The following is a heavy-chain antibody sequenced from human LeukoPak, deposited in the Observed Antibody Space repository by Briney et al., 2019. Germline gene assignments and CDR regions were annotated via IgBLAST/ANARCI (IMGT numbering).Heavy chain of an antibody. CDR1: GFTFTRLW. J-gene: IGHJ5*02. CDR2: INPDGTKT. Sequence: GGSLRLSCAASGFTFTRLWMTWVRQSPGKGLEWVANINPDGTKTTYVDSVKGRFTISRDNAKNSLFLHMSSLRAEDTAVYYCATAPASVDSSWGQGTLVAVSS. V-gene: IGHV3-7*01. D-gene: IGHD3-3*01. CDR3: ATAPASVDSS.